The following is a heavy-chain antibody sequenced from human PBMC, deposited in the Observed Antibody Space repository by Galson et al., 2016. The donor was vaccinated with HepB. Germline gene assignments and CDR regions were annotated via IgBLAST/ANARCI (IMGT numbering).Heavy chain of an antibody. CDR2: ISTYSGNT. V-gene: IGHV1-18*01. CDR3: ARDVQYRFDS. D-gene: IGHD3-9*01. CDR1: GYTFTTSG. J-gene: IGHJ3*01. Sequence: CKASGYTFTTSGISWVRQAPGQGLEWMGWISTYSGNTKYAQKFQGGLTLTTDSSTTTAYMELRSLRFDDAALYYCARDVQYRFDSWGQGTMVTVSS.